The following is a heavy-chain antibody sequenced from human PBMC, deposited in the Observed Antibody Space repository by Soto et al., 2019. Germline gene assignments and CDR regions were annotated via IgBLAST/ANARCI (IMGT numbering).Heavy chain of an antibody. D-gene: IGHD6-19*01. J-gene: IGHJ3*01. V-gene: IGHV3-74*01. CDR2: LNTDGKDT. CDR3: ARHLGLKGHAFDF. CDR1: GFTFSRYW. Sequence: EMQLVESGGGLVQPGGSLRLSCAASGFTFSRYWMHWVRQAPGKGLVWVSRLNTDGKDTRYADSVKGRFTISRDNAKNTLYLQINSLRAADTAVYYCARHLGLKGHAFDFWVQRTMVTVSS.